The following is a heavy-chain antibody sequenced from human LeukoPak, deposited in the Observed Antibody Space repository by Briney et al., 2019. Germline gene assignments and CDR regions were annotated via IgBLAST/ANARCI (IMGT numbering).Heavy chain of an antibody. J-gene: IGHJ3*02. Sequence: SETLSLTCTVSGGSISSSSYYWGWIRQPPGKGLEWIGSIYYSGSTYYNPSLKSRVTISVDTSKNRFSLKLSSVTAADTAVYYCARLEGYCSSTSCYPLRAFDIWGQGTMVTVSS. CDR1: GGSISSSSYY. V-gene: IGHV4-39*01. CDR3: ARLEGYCSSTSCYPLRAFDI. CDR2: IYYSGST. D-gene: IGHD2-2*01.